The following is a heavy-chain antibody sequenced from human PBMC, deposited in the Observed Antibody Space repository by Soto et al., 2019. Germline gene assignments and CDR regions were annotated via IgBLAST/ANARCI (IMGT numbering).Heavy chain of an antibody. J-gene: IGHJ6*02. CDR1: GYTFTSYP. Sequence: GPSVKVSCKASGYTFTSYPIHWVRQAPGQRLEWMGWINAGNGNTKNSQGFRGRVTITMDTSASAASMELSTLRSEDTVVYYCSRDGGKLEVYNNYGMDVWGQGTTVSVSS. CDR3: SRDGGKLEVYNNYGMDV. D-gene: IGHD1-1*01. V-gene: IGHV1-3*01. CDR2: INAGNGNT.